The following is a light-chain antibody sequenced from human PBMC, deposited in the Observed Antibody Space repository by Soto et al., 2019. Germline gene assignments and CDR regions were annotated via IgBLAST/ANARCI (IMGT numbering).Light chain of an antibody. Sequence: DIQMTQSPSSLSASVGDRVTITCRASQSISSYLNWYQQKPGKAPKLLIYAASSLQSGVPSRFSGSGSGTDFTLDISSLQHEDFATYYCQQSYSTPLLTFGGGTKVEIK. CDR3: QQSYSTPLLT. CDR2: AAS. CDR1: QSISSY. V-gene: IGKV1-39*01. J-gene: IGKJ4*01.